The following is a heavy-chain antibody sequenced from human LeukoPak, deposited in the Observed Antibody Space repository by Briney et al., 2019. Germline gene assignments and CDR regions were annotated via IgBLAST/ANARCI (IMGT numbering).Heavy chain of an antibody. CDR2: TYYRSKWYN. CDR3: ARTAIGGNYFDY. Sequence: SQTLSLTCAISGDSVSSNTAAWNWIRQSPSRGLEWLGRTYYRSKWYNDYAVSVKSRVTTNPDTSKNQFSLQLNSVTPEDTAMYYCARTAIGGNYFDYWGQGTLVTVSS. J-gene: IGHJ4*02. CDR1: GDSVSSNTAA. D-gene: IGHD1-26*01. V-gene: IGHV6-1*01.